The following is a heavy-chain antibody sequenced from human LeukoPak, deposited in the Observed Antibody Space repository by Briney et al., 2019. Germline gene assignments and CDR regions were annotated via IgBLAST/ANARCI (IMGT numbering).Heavy chain of an antibody. CDR1: SGSISSSNFY. Sequence: PSETLSLTCTVSSGSISSSNFYWGWFRQPPGKGLEWIGTIFYSGGTYYNPSLKSRVTISVDTSKNQFSLKLSSATAAETAIYYCARSVFLMIDAYDFWGQGTLVAVSS. J-gene: IGHJ4*02. D-gene: IGHD2-2*01. V-gene: IGHV4-39*01. CDR2: IFYSGGT. CDR3: ARSVFLMIDAYDF.